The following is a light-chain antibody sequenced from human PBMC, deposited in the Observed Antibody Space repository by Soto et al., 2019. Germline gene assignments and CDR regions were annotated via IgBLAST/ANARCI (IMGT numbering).Light chain of an antibody. J-gene: IGKJ5*01. CDR2: TAF. Sequence: DIQMTQSPSSLSASIGDRVTITCRATQNINNYLNWYQQKPGKAPKLLIYTAFNLQAGVPSRFSGSGSGTDFTLTINNLQPEDFATYYCQQGYNIPFTFGQGTRLEMK. V-gene: IGKV1-39*01. CDR1: QNINNY. CDR3: QQGYNIPFT.